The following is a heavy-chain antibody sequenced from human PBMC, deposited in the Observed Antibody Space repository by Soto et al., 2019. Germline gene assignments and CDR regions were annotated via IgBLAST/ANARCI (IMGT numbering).Heavy chain of an antibody. Sequence: QVQLVQSGAEVKKPGSSVKVSCKASGGTFSRYTINWVRQAPGQGLEWMGRIIPIAAIANYTQKLQGRVTITVDTSSTTAYMELSSLRSDDTAVYYCARGSTIVRGAPSWFDPWGQGTLVTVSS. V-gene: IGHV1-69*02. D-gene: IGHD3-10*01. CDR2: IIPIAAIA. CDR3: ARGSTIVRGAPSWFDP. J-gene: IGHJ5*02. CDR1: GGTFSRYT.